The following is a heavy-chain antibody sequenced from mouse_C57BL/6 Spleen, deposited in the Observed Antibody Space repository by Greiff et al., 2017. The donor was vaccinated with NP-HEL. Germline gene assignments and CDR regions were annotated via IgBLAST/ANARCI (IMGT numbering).Heavy chain of an antibody. Sequence: QVQLQQSGAELVQPGASVKISCKASGYAFSSYWMNWVKQRPGKGLEWIGQIYPGDGDTNYNGTFKGTATLSADKSSSKAYLQLSSRTSEDSAVYFCARGYGSSYGYFDVWGTGTTVTVSS. CDR2: IYPGDGDT. CDR3: ARGYGSSYGYFDV. J-gene: IGHJ1*03. D-gene: IGHD1-1*01. V-gene: IGHV1-80*01. CDR1: GYAFSSYW.